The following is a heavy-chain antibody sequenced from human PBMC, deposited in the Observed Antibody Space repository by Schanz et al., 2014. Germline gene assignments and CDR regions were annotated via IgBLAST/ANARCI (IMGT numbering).Heavy chain of an antibody. Sequence: EVQLLESGGGLVQPGGSLRLSCAASGFTFSIYGMSWVRQAPGKGLEWVSRMIGSGSSVFYADSVKGRFTISRDNAKNSVFLQMNRLRAEDTAVYYCAKHVRSLTGNDYWGQGTLVTVSS. CDR3: AKHVRSLTGNDY. D-gene: IGHD3-9*01. CDR2: MIGSGSSV. CDR1: GFTFSIYG. J-gene: IGHJ4*02. V-gene: IGHV3-23*01.